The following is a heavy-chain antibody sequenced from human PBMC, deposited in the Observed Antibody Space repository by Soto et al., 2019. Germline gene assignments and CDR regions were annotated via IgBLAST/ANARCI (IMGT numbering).Heavy chain of an antibody. D-gene: IGHD1-26*01. CDR2: IIPIFGTA. V-gene: IGHV1-69*13. J-gene: IGHJ4*02. CDR1: GGTFSSYA. Sequence: ASVKVSCKASGGTFSSYAISWVRQAPGQGLEWMGGIIPIFGTANYAQKFQGRVTITADESTSTAYMELSSLRSEDTAVYYCARAGVGATPYYFDYWGQGPPVPVS. CDR3: ARAGVGATPYYFDY.